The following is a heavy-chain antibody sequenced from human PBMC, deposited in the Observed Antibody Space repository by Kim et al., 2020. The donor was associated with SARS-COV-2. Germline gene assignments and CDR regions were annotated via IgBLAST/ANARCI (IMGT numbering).Heavy chain of an antibody. J-gene: IGHJ6*02. CDR3: AKDWGIAVAGKGGGGMDV. Sequence: KGRFTISRDNSKNTLYLQMNSLRAEDTAVYYCAKDWGIAVAGKGGGGMDVWGQGTTVTVSS. D-gene: IGHD6-13*01. V-gene: IGHV3-30*02.